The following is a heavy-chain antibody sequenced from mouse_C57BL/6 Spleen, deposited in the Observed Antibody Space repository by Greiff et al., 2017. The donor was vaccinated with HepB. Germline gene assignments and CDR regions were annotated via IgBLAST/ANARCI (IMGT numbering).Heavy chain of an antibody. CDR3: ARADYGSSDGDYFDY. Sequence: VQLQQSGPELVKPGASVKISCKASGYSFTDYTMNWVKQSNGKSLEWIGVISPNYGTTSYNQKFKGKATLTVDQSSSTAYMQLDSLTSEDSAVYYCARADYGSSDGDYFDYWGQGTTLTVSS. V-gene: IGHV1-39*01. CDR1: GYSFTDYT. CDR2: ISPNYGTT. J-gene: IGHJ2*01. D-gene: IGHD1-1*01.